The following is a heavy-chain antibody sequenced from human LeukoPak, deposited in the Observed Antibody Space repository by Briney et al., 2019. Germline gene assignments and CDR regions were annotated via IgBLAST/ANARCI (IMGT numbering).Heavy chain of an antibody. J-gene: IGHJ6*04. V-gene: IGHV4-59*01. Sequence: SETLSLSCTVSGDSISSYFWTWIRQSPGKGLEWIGYVHDSGSTNYNPSLESRVTISADTSKNQFSLKLTSVTAADTAVYYCARDHIRRGCGTNICYPMDVWGKGTTVTVSS. CDR1: GDSISSYF. CDR3: ARDHIRRGCGTNICYPMDV. CDR2: VHDSGST. D-gene: IGHD2-2*01.